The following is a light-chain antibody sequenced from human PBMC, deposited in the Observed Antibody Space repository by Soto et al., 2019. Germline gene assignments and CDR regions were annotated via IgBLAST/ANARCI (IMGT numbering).Light chain of an antibody. Sequence: ETVLTQSPGTLSLSPGERAILSCRASQSVSSSHLAWYQQRPGQAPRLLIYGASSRATGIPDRFSGSGSGTDFTLTISRLEPEDFAVYYCQQYGTSPLTFGGGTKVDNK. J-gene: IGKJ4*01. V-gene: IGKV3-20*01. CDR1: QSVSSSH. CDR2: GAS. CDR3: QQYGTSPLT.